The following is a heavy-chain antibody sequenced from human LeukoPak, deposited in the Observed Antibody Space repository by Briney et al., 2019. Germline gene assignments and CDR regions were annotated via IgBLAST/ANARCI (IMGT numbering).Heavy chain of an antibody. CDR2: IIPILGIA. CDR3: ARDADPYRPFIAAAGFLY. Sequence: SVKVSCKASGGTFSSYTISWVRQAPGQGLEWMGRIIPILGIANYAQKFQGRVTITADKSTSTAYMELSSLRSEDTAVYYCARDADPYRPFIAAAGFLYWGQGTLVTVSS. CDR1: GGTFSSYT. J-gene: IGHJ4*02. V-gene: IGHV1-69*04. D-gene: IGHD6-13*01.